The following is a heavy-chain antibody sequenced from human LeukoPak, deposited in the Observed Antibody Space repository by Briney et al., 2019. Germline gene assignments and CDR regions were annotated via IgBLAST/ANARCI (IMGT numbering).Heavy chain of an antibody. Sequence: GGSPRLSCATSGFTFSDRSINWVRQAPGKGLEWVAYISGSSNYINYADSVKGRFTISRDNAKTSVYLQMNSLRAEDTAVYYCAREPSGWYVDYWGQGTLVTVSS. V-gene: IGHV3-21*01. CDR2: ISGSSNYI. CDR1: GFTFSDRS. D-gene: IGHD6-19*01. J-gene: IGHJ4*02. CDR3: AREPSGWYVDY.